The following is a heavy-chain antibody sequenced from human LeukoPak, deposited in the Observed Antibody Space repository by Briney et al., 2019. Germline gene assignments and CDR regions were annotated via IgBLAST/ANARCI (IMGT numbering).Heavy chain of an antibody. CDR3: ARVRGYGYSYGPYFDY. CDR1: GGSFSGYY. CDR2: INHSGST. J-gene: IGHJ4*02. V-gene: IGHV4-34*01. D-gene: IGHD5-18*01. Sequence: PSETLSLTCAVYGGSFSGYYWSWIRQPPGKGLEWIGEINHSGSTNYNPSLKSRVTISVDTSKNQFSLKLSSVTAADTAVYYCARVRGYGYSYGPYFDYWGQGTLVTVSS.